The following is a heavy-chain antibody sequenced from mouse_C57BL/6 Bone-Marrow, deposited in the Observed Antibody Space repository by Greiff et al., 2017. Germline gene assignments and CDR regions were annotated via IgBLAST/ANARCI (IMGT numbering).Heavy chain of an antibody. CDR3: ARDRPFITTVVAPFAY. Sequence: EVNVVESGGGLVKPGGSLKLSCAASGFTFSSYAMSWVRQTPEKRLEWVATISDGGSYTYYPDNVKGRFTISRDNAKNNLYLQMSHLKSDDTAMYYCARDRPFITTVVAPFAYWGQGTLVTVSA. CDR1: GFTFSSYA. V-gene: IGHV5-4*01. CDR2: ISDGGSYT. J-gene: IGHJ3*01. D-gene: IGHD1-1*01.